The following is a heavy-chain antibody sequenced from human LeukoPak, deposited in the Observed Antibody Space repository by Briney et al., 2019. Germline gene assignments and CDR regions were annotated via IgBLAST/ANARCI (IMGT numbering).Heavy chain of an antibody. CDR2: INPNSGGT. J-gene: IGHJ4*02. V-gene: IGHV1-2*02. D-gene: IGHD6-13*01. CDR1: GYTVTGYY. Sequence: ASVKVSCKASGYTVTGYYMHWVRQAPGQGLEWRGWINPNSGGTNYAQKFQGRVTMTRDTSISTAYMELSRLRSDDTAVYYCARGMGRIAAVAMEFDYWGQGTLVTVSS. CDR3: ARGMGRIAAVAMEFDY.